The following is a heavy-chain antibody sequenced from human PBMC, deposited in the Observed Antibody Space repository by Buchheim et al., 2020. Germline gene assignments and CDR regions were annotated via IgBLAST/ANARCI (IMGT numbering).Heavy chain of an antibody. CDR3: AKALYYYNNYGMDV. CDR1: GFTLSNYW. V-gene: IGHV3-7*01. CDR2: IRDDGSEK. Sequence: EVQLVESGGGLVQPGGSLRLSCAASGFTLSNYWMTWVRQAPGKGLEWVANIRDDGSEKDYVDSVRGRFSISRDNAKNSLYLQLNSLRAEDTAVYYCAKALYYYNNYGMDVWGQGTT. J-gene: IGHJ6*02.